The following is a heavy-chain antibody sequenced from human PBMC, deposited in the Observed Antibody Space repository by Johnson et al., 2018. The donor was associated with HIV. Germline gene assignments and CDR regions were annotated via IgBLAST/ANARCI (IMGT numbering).Heavy chain of an antibody. CDR2: ISYDGSNI. Sequence: QVQLVESGGGVVQPGRSLRLSCAASGFTFSSYAMHWVRQAPGKGLEWVAVISYDGSNIYYADSVKGRFTISRDNSKNTLYLQMNSLRAEDTAEYYCARVRRREQKHDAFDIWSQGTMVTVSS. CDR3: ARVRRREQKHDAFDI. D-gene: IGHD1-26*01. V-gene: IGHV3-30*04. CDR1: GFTFSSYA. J-gene: IGHJ3*02.